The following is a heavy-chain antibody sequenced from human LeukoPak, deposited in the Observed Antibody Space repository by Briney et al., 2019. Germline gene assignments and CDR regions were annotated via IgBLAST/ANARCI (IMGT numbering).Heavy chain of an antibody. CDR1: GGSISSYY. D-gene: IGHD2-15*01. CDR2: IYYSGST. J-gene: IGHJ4*02. Sequence: SETLSLTCTVSGGSISSYYWSWIRQPPGKGLEWIGYIYYSGSTNYNPSLKSRVTISVDTSKNQFSLKLSSVTAADTAVYYCARGFSNVRVLDHWGQGTLVTVSS. CDR3: ARGFSNVRVLDH. V-gene: IGHV4-59*01.